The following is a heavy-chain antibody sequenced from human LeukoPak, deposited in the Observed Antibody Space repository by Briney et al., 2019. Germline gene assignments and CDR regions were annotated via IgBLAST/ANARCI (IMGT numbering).Heavy chain of an antibody. CDR2: IRYDGSNK. J-gene: IGHJ3*02. CDR3: AGHYYDSLYDAFDI. V-gene: IGHV3-30*02. D-gene: IGHD3-22*01. CDR1: GFTFSSYG. Sequence: GGSLRLSCAASGFTFSSYGMHWVRQAPGKGLEWVAFIRYDGSNKYYADSVKGRFTISRDNSKNTLYLQMNSLRAEDTAVYYCAGHYYDSLYDAFDIWGQGTMVTVSS.